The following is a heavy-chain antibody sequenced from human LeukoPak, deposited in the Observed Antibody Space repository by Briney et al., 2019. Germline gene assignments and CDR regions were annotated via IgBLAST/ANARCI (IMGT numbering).Heavy chain of an antibody. J-gene: IGHJ4*02. Sequence: SVKVSCKASGGTFSSYTISWVRQAPGQGLEWMGGIIPIFGTANYAQKFQGRVTITTDESTSTAYMELSSLRSEDTAVYYCAREGYYDSSGYFGFDYWGQGTLVTVSS. CDR1: GGTFSSYT. D-gene: IGHD3-22*01. V-gene: IGHV1-69*05. CDR3: AREGYYDSSGYFGFDY. CDR2: IIPIFGTA.